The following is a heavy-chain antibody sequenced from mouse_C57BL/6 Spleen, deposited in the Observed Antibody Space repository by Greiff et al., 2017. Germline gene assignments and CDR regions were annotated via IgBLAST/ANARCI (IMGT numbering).Heavy chain of an antibody. V-gene: IGHV5-17*01. CDR2: ISSGSSTI. Sequence: EVKVVESGGGLVKPGGSLKLSCAASGFTFSDYGMHWVRQAPEKGLEWVAYISSGSSTIYYADTVKGRFTISRDNAKNTLFLQMTSMSSEDTAMYYCAKNYYGSSFNWYFDVWGTGTTVTVSS. J-gene: IGHJ1*03. CDR1: GFTFSDYG. D-gene: IGHD1-1*01. CDR3: AKNYYGSSFNWYFDV.